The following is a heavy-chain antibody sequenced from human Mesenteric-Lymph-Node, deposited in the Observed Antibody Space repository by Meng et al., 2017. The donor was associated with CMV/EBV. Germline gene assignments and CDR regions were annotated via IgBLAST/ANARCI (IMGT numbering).Heavy chain of an antibody. Sequence: SETLSLTCSVSGGSINTYYWSWIRQPPGKGLEWIGYIYSSGKTNYNPSLKSRVTISVDTARNQFSLKMTSVTAADTAIYYCARYYCSGTCYFFNYRGQGAMVTVSS. CDR2: IYSSGKT. J-gene: IGHJ4*02. CDR3: ARYYCSGTCYFFNY. CDR1: GGSINTYY. V-gene: IGHV4-59*01. D-gene: IGHD2-15*01.